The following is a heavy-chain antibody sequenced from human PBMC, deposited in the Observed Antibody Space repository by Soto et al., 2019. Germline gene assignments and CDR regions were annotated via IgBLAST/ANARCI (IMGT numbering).Heavy chain of an antibody. D-gene: IGHD5-18*01. CDR1: GGSFTTFY. CDR2: VFYTGST. Sequence: SETLSLTCTVSGGSFTTFYWSWFRQPPGKGLEFIGHVFYTGSTDYNPSLKSRVAMSADTSKNQFSLKLTSVTAADTAVYYCAREGYNFGPFDYWGQGALVTVSS. V-gene: IGHV4-59*12. CDR3: AREGYNFGPFDY. J-gene: IGHJ4*02.